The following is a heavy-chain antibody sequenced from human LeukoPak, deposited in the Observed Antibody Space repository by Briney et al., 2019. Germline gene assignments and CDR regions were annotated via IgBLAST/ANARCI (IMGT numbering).Heavy chain of an antibody. J-gene: IGHJ4*02. D-gene: IGHD5-24*01. CDR3: AREPRSGDGYPPQGYYFDY. V-gene: IGHV1-46*01. CDR2: INPSGGST. Sequence: ASVKVSCKASGYTFTSYYMHWVRQAPGQGLEWMGIINPSGGSTSYAQKFQGRVTMTRDTSTSTVYMELSSLRSEDTAVYYCAREPRSGDGYPPQGYYFDYWGQGTLVTVSS. CDR1: GYTFTSYY.